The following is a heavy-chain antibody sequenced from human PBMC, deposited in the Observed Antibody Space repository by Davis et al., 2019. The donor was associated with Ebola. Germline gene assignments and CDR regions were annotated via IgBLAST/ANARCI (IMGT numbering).Heavy chain of an antibody. Sequence: GSLRLSCAVYGGSFSGYYWSWIRQPPGKGLEWIGEINHSGSTNYNPSLKSRVTISVDTSKNQFSLKLNSVTATDTAVYYCARQRGYSGFDPFYFDYWGQGTLVTVSS. D-gene: IGHD5-12*01. CDR2: INHSGST. CDR3: ARQRGYSGFDPFYFDY. CDR1: GGSFSGYY. J-gene: IGHJ4*02. V-gene: IGHV4-34*01.